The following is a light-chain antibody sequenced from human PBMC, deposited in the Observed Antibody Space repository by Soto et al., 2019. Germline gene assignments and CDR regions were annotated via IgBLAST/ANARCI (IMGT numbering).Light chain of an antibody. CDR3: QQYNNWPWT. V-gene: IGKV3-15*01. J-gene: IGKJ1*01. Sequence: EIVLTQSPGTLCLSPGEGATLSCRASQSISSNFLAWYQHKPGQAPRLLIYGASTRATGFPARFSGSGSGTDFTLTISSLQSEDFAVYYCQQYNNWPWTFGQGTKV. CDR1: QSISSN. CDR2: GAS.